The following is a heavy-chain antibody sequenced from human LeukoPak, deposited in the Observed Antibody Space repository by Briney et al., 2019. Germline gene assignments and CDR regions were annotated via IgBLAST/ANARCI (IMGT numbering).Heavy chain of an antibody. Sequence: SESLSLTCTVSGGAITTTNYYWAWIRQPPGEGLEWIGSVYYRGNTYSNPSLESRTTMSVDTSKNQFSLRLTSVTAADTALYYCARDTVPPRNATEQKTGTYYWGLGTLVTVSS. CDR2: VYYRGNT. D-gene: IGHD7-27*01. CDR1: GGAITTTNYY. V-gene: IGHV4-39*02. CDR3: ARDTVPPRNATEQKTGTYY. J-gene: IGHJ4*01.